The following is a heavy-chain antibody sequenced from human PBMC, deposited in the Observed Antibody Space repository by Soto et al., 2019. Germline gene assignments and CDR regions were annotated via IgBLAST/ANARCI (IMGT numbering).Heavy chain of an antibody. CDR3: TTGVDYGSGSWYAFDI. D-gene: IGHD3-10*01. Sequence: GGSLRLSCAASGFTFSNAWMSWVRQAPGKGLEWVGRIKSKTDGGTTDYAAPVKGRFTISRDDSKNTLYLQMNSLKTEDTAVYYCTTGVDYGSGSWYAFDIWGQGTMVPVSS. J-gene: IGHJ3*02. CDR1: GFTFSNAW. CDR2: IKSKTDGGTT. V-gene: IGHV3-15*01.